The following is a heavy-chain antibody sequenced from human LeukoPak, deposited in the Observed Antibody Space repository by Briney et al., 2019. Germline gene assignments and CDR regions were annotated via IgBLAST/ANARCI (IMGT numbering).Heavy chain of an antibody. CDR2: IYPGDSDT. J-gene: IGHJ6*02. CDR3: ARRDGYCSSTSCYADYYYGMDV. D-gene: IGHD2-2*01. CDR1: GYSFTSYW. Sequence: GESLKISCKDSGYSFTSYWIGWVRQMPGKGLEWVGIIYPGDSDTTYSPSFQGQVTISADKSISTAYLQWSSLKASDTAMYYCARRDGYCSSTSCYADYYYGMDVWGQGTTVTVSS. V-gene: IGHV5-51*01.